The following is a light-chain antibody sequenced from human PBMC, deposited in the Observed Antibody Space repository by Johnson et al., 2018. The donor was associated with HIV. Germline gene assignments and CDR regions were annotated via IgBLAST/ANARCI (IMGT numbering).Light chain of an antibody. Sequence: QSVLTQPPSVSAAPGQRVTISCSGTSSTFGNSCISWYQLLPGSPPKLLIFKNNERPSGIPDRFSGSKSGTSATLDITGLQTGDEADYYCATWDTSLSAGGVFGTGTKVTVL. J-gene: IGLJ1*01. CDR2: KNN. CDR1: SSTFGNSC. CDR3: ATWDTSLSAGGV. V-gene: IGLV1-51*02.